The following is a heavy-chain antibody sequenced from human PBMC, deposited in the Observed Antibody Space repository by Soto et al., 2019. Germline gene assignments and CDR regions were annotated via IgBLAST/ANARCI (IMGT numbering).Heavy chain of an antibody. CDR1: GFTFSSYW. J-gene: IGHJ6*02. V-gene: IGHV3-7*01. Sequence: EVQLVESGGGLVQPGGSLRLSCAASGFTFSSYWMSWVRQAPGKGLEWVANIKQDGSEKYYVDSVKGRFTISRDNANNSLYLQMHSLRGEDTAVYYCAGFYGSGSYLGYYYYYGMDVWGQGTTVTVSS. D-gene: IGHD3-10*01. CDR2: IKQDGSEK. CDR3: AGFYGSGSYLGYYYYYGMDV.